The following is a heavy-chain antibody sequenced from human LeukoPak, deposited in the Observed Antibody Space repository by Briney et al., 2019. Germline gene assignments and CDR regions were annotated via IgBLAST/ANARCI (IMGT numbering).Heavy chain of an antibody. D-gene: IGHD2-2*01. J-gene: IGHJ3*02. V-gene: IGHV4-39*07. Sequence: PSETLSLTCTVSGGSISSSSYYWGWIRQPPGKGLEWIGSIYYSGSTYYNPSLKSRVTISVDTSKNQFSLKLSSVTAADTAVYYCARDALTRYCSRTSCSDAFDIWGQGTMVTVSS. CDR3: ARDALTRYCSRTSCSDAFDI. CDR1: GGSISSSSYY. CDR2: IYYSGST.